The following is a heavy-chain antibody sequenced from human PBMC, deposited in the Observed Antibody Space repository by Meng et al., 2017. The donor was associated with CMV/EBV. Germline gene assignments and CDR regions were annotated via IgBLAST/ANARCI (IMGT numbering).Heavy chain of an antibody. Sequence: SETLSPTCTVSGGSISSSSYYWGWIRQPPGKGLEWIGSIYYSGSTYYNPSLKSRVTISVDTSKNKFSLKLSSVTAADTAVYYCARQGYYYDIGWFEHWGQETLVTVSS. CDR3: ARQGYYYDIGWFEH. J-gene: IGHJ5*02. CDR2: IYYSGST. CDR1: GGSISSSSYY. V-gene: IGHV4-39*01. D-gene: IGHD3-22*01.